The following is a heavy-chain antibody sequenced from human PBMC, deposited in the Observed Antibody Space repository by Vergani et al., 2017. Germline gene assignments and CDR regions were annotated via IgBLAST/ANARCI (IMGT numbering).Heavy chain of an antibody. V-gene: IGHV4-59*01. CDR2: IYYSGST. CDR1: GGSISSYY. D-gene: IGHD6-13*01. J-gene: IGHJ6*02. Sequence: QVQLQESGPGLVKPSETLSLTCTVSGGSISSYYWSWIRQPPGKGLEWIGYIYYSGSTNYNPSLKSRVTISVDTSKNQFSLKLSSVTAADTAVYYCARVSSWNIWGIYGMDVWGQGTTVTVSS. CDR3: ARVSSWNIWGIYGMDV.